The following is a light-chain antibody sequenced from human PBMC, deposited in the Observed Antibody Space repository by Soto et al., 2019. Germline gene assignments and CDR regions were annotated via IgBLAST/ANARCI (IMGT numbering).Light chain of an antibody. J-gene: IGLJ2*01. CDR1: SSDVATNDY. V-gene: IGLV2-8*01. CDR3: SSYADSNNLV. CDR2: EVN. Sequence: QSALTQPPSTSGSPGQSVTISCTGSSSDVATNDYVSWYQQHPGKAPKLIIYEVNRRPSGVPDRFSGSESGNTASLTVSGLQAEDEAVYHCSSYADSNNLVFGGGTKVTVL.